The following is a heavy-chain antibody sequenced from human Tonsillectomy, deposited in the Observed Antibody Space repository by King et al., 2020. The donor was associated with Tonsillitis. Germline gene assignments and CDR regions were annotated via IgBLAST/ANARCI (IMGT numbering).Heavy chain of an antibody. CDR1: GGTFSSYA. CDR3: ARDLIVAVVNWCDP. Sequence: QLVQSGAEVKKPGSSVKVSCKASGGTFSSYAISWVRQAPGQGLEWMGRIIPVLGIANYAQKFQGRVTITADKSTSTAYMGVSSLRSEDTAVYYCARDLIVAVVNWCDPWGEGTLGTVSS. D-gene: IGHD3-22*01. J-gene: IGHJ5*02. CDR2: IIPVLGIA. V-gene: IGHV1-69*09.